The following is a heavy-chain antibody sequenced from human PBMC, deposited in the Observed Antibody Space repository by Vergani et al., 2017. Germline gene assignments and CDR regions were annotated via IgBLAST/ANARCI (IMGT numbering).Heavy chain of an antibody. V-gene: IGHV3-33*01. D-gene: IGHD3-22*01. J-gene: IGHJ6*02. Sequence: QVQLVESGGGVVQPGRSLRLSCAASGFTFSSYGMHWVRQAPGKGLEWVAVIWYDGSNKYYADSVKGRFTISRDNSKNTLYLQMNSLRAEDTAEYYCARDSYYYDSSGYAMDVWGQGTTVTVSS. CDR2: IWYDGSNK. CDR3: ARDSYYYDSSGYAMDV. CDR1: GFTFSSYG.